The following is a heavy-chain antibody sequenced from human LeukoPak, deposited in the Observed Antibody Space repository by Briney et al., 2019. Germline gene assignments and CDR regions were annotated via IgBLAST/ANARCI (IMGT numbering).Heavy chain of an antibody. V-gene: IGHV3-23*01. CDR3: ASSSSTGITGTTGDAFDI. Sequence: GGSLRLSCAASGFTFSNAWMSWVRQAPGKGLEWVSGISAIGGNTYYADSVKGRFTISRDNAKNSLYLQMNSLRAEDMALYYCASSSSTGITGTTGDAFDIWGQGTMVTVSS. CDR2: ISAIGGNT. D-gene: IGHD1-7*01. CDR1: GFTFSNAW. J-gene: IGHJ3*02.